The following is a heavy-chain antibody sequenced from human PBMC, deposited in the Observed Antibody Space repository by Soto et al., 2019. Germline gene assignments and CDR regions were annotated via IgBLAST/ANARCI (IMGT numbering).Heavy chain of an antibody. CDR3: AMVDYDIWTGYSKEGAFDI. D-gene: IGHD3-9*01. Sequence: ASVKVSCKASGGTFSSYTISWVRQAPGQGLEWMGRIIPILGIANYAQKFQGRVTITADKSTSTAYMELSSLRSEDTAVYYCAMVDYDIWTGYSKEGAFDIWGQGTMVTVSS. J-gene: IGHJ3*02. V-gene: IGHV1-69*02. CDR1: GGTFSSYT. CDR2: IIPILGIA.